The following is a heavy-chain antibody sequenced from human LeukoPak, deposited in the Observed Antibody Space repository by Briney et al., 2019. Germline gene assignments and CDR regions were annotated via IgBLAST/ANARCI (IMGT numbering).Heavy chain of an antibody. Sequence: GASVKVSCKVSGYTLTELSMHWVRQAPGKGLEWMGWINPNSGGTNYAQKFQGRVTMTRDTSISAAYMELSRLRSDDTAVYYCARGRTVPAAIPDYYYYMDVWGKGTTVTVSS. CDR3: ARGRTVPAAIPDYYYYMDV. CDR2: INPNSGGT. D-gene: IGHD2-2*02. CDR1: GYTLTELS. J-gene: IGHJ6*03. V-gene: IGHV1-2*02.